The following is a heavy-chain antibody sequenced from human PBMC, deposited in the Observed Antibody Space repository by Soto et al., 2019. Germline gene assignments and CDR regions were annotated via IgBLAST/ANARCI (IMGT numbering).Heavy chain of an antibody. CDR1: GYTFTAYG. D-gene: IGHD3-10*01. V-gene: IGHV1-18*01. J-gene: IGHJ4*02. CDR3: TRTHGELRGSGSNEY. Sequence: QVQLVQSGTEMKKPGASVKVSCKASGYTFTAYGINWVRQAPGQGLEWMGWISNYNGNTNYAQRGQGRVTMTTDTSTTRAYMELRSLRSDDTAVYYCTRTHGELRGSGSNEYWGQGTLVTVSS. CDR2: ISNYNGNT.